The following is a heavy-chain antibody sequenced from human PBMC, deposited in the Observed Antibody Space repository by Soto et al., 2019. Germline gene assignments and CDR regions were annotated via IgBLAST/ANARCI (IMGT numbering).Heavy chain of an antibody. V-gene: IGHV4-59*08. D-gene: IGHD4-17*01. CDR2: IYYSGST. CDR1: GGSISSYY. CDR3: ARRYGYYFDY. Sequence: PSXTLSLTCTVSGGSISSYYCSWIRQPPGKGLEWIGYIYYSGSTNYNPSLKSRVTISVDTSKNQLSLKLSSVTAADTAVYYCARRYGYYFDYWGQGTLVTSPQ. J-gene: IGHJ4*02.